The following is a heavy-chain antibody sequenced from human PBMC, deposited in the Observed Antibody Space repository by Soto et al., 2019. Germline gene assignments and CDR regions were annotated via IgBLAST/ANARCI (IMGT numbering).Heavy chain of an antibody. CDR3: ARDWYCISTSCYPSYGMDV. D-gene: IGHD2-2*01. CDR1: GYTFTSYG. CDR2: ISAYNGNT. Sequence: QVQLVQSGAEVKKPGASVKVSCKASGYTFTSYGISWVRQAPGQGLEWMGWISAYNGNTNYAQKLQGRVTMTTDTSTSTAYMELRSLRSDDTAVYYCARDWYCISTSCYPSYGMDVWGQGTTVTVSS. J-gene: IGHJ6*02. V-gene: IGHV1-18*01.